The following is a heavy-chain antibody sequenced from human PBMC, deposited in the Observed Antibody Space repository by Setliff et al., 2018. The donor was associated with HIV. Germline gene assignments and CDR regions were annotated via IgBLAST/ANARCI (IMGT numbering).Heavy chain of an antibody. CDR2: IRHSGYT. Sequence: SETLSLTCNVSGGSIGSYHWAWIRQSPGKGLEYIGNIRHSGYTNYNPSLKSRLNMSVDTSNYQISLKLTAVTAADTAVYYCAKYSGGESDYWGQGTLVTV. CDR1: GGSIGSYH. D-gene: IGHD2-21*01. V-gene: IGHV4-59*01. J-gene: IGHJ4*02. CDR3: AKYSGGESDY.